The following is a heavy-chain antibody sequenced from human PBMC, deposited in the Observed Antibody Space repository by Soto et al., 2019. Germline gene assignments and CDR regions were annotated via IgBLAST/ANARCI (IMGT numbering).Heavy chain of an antibody. D-gene: IGHD6-19*01. V-gene: IGHV1-18*01. CDR2: ISAYNGNT. J-gene: IGHJ1*01. Sequence: QVQLVQSGAEVKKPGASVMVSCKASGYTFTTYGITWVRQAPGQGLEWIGWISAYNGNTNYAQKLQDRVTMTTDTSTNTGYMELRSLRSDDTAVYYCAREGGAGRGWYGYLQHWGQGTLVTVSS. CDR3: AREGGAGRGWYGYLQH. CDR1: GYTFTTYG.